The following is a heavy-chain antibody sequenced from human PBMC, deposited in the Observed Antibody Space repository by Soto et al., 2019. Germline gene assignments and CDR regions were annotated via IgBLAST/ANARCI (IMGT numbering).Heavy chain of an antibody. CDR1: GGSFSGYY. J-gene: IGHJ5*02. D-gene: IGHD6-6*01. V-gene: IGHV4-34*01. CDR3: ARATYSSSSSWFDP. CDR2: INHSGST. Sequence: GTLYLTCAVYGGSFSGYYWSWIRQPPGKGLEWIGEINHSGSTNYNPSLKSRVTISVDTSKNQFSLKLSSVTAADTAVYYCARATYSSSSSWFDPWGQGTLVT.